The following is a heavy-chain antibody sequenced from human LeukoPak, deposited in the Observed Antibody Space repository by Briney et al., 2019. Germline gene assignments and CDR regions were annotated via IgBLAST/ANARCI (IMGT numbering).Heavy chain of an antibody. V-gene: IGHV3-21*01. CDR3: ARDGQWLIPGYFDY. CDR1: GFTFSSYS. CDR2: ISSSSSYI. J-gene: IGHJ4*02. Sequence: GGSLRLSCAASGFTFSSYSMNWVRQAPGKGLEWVSSISSSSSYIYYADSVKGRFTISRDNAKNSLYLQMNSLRAEDTAVYYCARDGQWLIPGYFDYWGQGTLVTVSS. D-gene: IGHD6-19*01.